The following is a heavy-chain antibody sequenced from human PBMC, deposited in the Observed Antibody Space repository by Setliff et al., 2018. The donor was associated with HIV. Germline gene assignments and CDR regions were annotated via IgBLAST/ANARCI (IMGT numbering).Heavy chain of an antibody. CDR2: FYYSGSS. CDR3: ARGSSWAMVRGVITAFDI. J-gene: IGHJ3*02. Sequence: TLSLTCTVSGDSISSSSYYWGWIRQPPGKGLEWIGSFYYSGSSYYNPSLKSRVTISADTSKKRFSLKLSSVTAADTAVYYCARGSSWAMVRGVITAFDIWGQGTMVTVSS. CDR1: GDSISSSSYY. D-gene: IGHD3-10*01. V-gene: IGHV4-39*07.